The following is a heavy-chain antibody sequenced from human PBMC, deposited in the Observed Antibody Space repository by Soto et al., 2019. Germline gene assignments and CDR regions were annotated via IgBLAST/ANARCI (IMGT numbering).Heavy chain of an antibody. CDR1: GFFTSSGNY. Sequence: LWETLSLTCAVSGFFTSSGNYWGWIRKPPGKGLEWIGSIFHGGNTYYNPSLKSRVTISVDMSKNQFSLKLNSVTAADTAVYYCARARWYDAFDVWGQGTVVTVSS. D-gene: IGHD2-15*01. CDR2: IFHGGNT. V-gene: IGHV4-38-2*01. J-gene: IGHJ3*01. CDR3: ARARWYDAFDV.